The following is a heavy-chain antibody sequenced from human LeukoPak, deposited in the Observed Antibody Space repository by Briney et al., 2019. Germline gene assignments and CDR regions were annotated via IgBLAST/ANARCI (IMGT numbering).Heavy chain of an antibody. Sequence: ASVKVSCKASGYTFIGYYMHWVRQAPGQGLEWMGWINPNSGGTNYAQKFQGRVTMTRDTSISTAYMELSRLRSDDTAVYYCAREEGEAAGPSYWGQGTLVTVSS. CDR1: GYTFIGYY. D-gene: IGHD6-13*01. CDR2: INPNSGGT. J-gene: IGHJ4*02. CDR3: AREEGEAAGPSY. V-gene: IGHV1-2*02.